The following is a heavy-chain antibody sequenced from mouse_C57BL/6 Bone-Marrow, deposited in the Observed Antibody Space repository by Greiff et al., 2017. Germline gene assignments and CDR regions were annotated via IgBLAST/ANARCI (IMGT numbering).Heavy chain of an antibody. CDR2: IDPENGDT. Sequence: VQLQQSGAELVRPGASVKLSCTASGFNIKDDYMHWVKQRPEQGLEWIGWIDPENGDTEYASKFQGKATITADTSSNTAYLQLSSLTSDDTAVYYCTTLYYGNYDYFDYWGQGTTLTVSS. D-gene: IGHD2-1*01. J-gene: IGHJ2*01. CDR3: TTLYYGNYDYFDY. V-gene: IGHV14-4*01. CDR1: GFNIKDDY.